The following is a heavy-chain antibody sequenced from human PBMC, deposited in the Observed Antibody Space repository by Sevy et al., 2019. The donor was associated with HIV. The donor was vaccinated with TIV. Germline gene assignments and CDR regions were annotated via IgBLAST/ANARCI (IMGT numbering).Heavy chain of an antibody. V-gene: IGHV3-21*01. CDR3: ATDKGGYDPFDY. D-gene: IGHD5-12*01. CDR2: ISYSSGYI. J-gene: IGHJ4*02. Sequence: GGSLRLSCAASGFTFSSYTLNWVRQAPGNGLEWVSSISYSSGYICYADSVKGRFTISRDNAKNSLYLQMSSLRAEDTAVYYCATDKGGYDPFDYSGQGTVVTVSS. CDR1: GFTFSSYT.